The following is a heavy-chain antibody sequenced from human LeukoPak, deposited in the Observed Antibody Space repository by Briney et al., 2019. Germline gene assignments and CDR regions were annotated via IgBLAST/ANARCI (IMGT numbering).Heavy chain of an antibody. V-gene: IGHV4-39*01. CDR1: GGSISSSSYY. J-gene: IGHJ3*02. CDR2: IYYSGST. Sequence: KTSETLSLTCTVSGGSISSSSYYWGWIRQPPGKGLEWIGSIYYSGSTYYNPSLKSRVTISVDTSKNQFSLKLSSVTAADTAVYYCARHLQGGDLRDIYDILTGYYHDAFDIWGQGTMVTVSS. CDR3: ARHLQGGDLRDIYDILTGYYHDAFDI. D-gene: IGHD3-9*01.